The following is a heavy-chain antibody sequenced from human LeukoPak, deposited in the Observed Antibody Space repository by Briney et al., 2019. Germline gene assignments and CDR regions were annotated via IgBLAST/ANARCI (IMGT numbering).Heavy chain of an antibody. Sequence: ASVKVSCKASGYTFTSYGISWVRQAPGQGLEWMGWISAYNGNTNYAQKLQGRVTMTTDTSTSTAQMELRSLRSDDTAVYYCARDPALIAVAGNDAFDIWGQGTMVTVSS. D-gene: IGHD6-19*01. V-gene: IGHV1-18*01. J-gene: IGHJ3*02. CDR3: ARDPALIAVAGNDAFDI. CDR2: ISAYNGNT. CDR1: GYTFTSYG.